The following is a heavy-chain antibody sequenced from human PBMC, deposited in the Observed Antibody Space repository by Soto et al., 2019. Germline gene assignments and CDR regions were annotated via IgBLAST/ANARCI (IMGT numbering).Heavy chain of an antibody. Sequence: SLRLSCAASGFTFDDYSMHWVRQAPGKGLEWVSLISWDGRSTYYADSVKGRFTVSRDNSKNSLYLQMNSLTTEDTAFYYCGKDGAITDYTYLDYWGQGALVTVSS. CDR1: GFTFDDYS. CDR3: GKDGAITDYTYLDY. J-gene: IGHJ4*02. D-gene: IGHD1-26*01. CDR2: ISWDGRST. V-gene: IGHV3-43*01.